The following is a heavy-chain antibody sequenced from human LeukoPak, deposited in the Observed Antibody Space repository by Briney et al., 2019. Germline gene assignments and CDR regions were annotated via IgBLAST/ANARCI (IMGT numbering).Heavy chain of an antibody. CDR3: AKDEGYEGSPYFDY. CDR1: GFTVSSNY. D-gene: IGHD3-3*01. J-gene: IGHJ4*02. Sequence: PGGSLRLSCAASGFTVSSNYMSWVRQAPGKGLEWVSIIYSDGTTNYADSVKGRFTISRDNSKNTLHLQMNSLRAEDTAVYYCAKDEGYEGSPYFDYWGQGTLVTVSS. V-gene: IGHV3-53*01. CDR2: IYSDGTT.